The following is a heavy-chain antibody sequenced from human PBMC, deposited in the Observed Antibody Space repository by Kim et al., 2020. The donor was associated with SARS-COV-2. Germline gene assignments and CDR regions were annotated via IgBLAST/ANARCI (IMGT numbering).Heavy chain of an antibody. CDR2: INHSGST. V-gene: IGHV4-34*01. CDR1: GGSFSGYY. Sequence: SETLSLTCAVYGGSFSGYYWSWIRQPPGKGLEWIGEINHSGSTNYNPSLKSRVTISVDTSKNQFSLKLSSVTAADTAVYYCARGQFIAVAGAGDYYYYGMDVWGQGATVTVSS. CDR3: ARGQFIAVAGAGDYYYYGMDV. D-gene: IGHD6-19*01. J-gene: IGHJ6*02.